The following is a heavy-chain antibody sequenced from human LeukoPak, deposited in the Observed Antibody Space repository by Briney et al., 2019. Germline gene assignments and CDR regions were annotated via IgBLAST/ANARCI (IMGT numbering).Heavy chain of an antibody. V-gene: IGHV3-15*01. CDR3: NTDFYYDILTGYRYFDY. J-gene: IGHJ4*02. D-gene: IGHD3-9*01. Sequence: GGSLRLSCAASGLSFSNAWMSWVRQAPGKGPEWVRRIKSKTVGGTADYAAPVKGRFTISRVDSKNKLYLQMNSLKTEDTAAYYCNTDFYYDILTGYRYFDYWGQGGLVTVS. CDR1: GLSFSNAW. CDR2: IKSKTVGGTA.